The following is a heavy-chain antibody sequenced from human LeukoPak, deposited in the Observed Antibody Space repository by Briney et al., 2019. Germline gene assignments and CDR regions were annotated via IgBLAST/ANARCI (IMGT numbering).Heavy chain of an antibody. J-gene: IGHJ4*02. Sequence: PGGSLRLSCAASGFTFSSYAMHWVRQAPGKGLEWVAVISYDGSNKYYADSVKGRFTISRGNSKNTLYLQMNSLRAEDTAVYYCARDRVRYSSSWTFDYWGQGTLVTVSS. D-gene: IGHD6-13*01. V-gene: IGHV3-30*04. CDR1: GFTFSSYA. CDR2: ISYDGSNK. CDR3: ARDRVRYSSSWTFDY.